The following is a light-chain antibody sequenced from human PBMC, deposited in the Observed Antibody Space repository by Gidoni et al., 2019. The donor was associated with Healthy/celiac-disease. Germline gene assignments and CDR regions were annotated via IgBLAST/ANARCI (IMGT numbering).Light chain of an antibody. Sequence: DIRQTTSPSSLSASVGDRVTITCRASQRSSSYLNWYQQKPGKAPKLLIYAASSLQRGGPSRFSGSGSGTDFTLTISSLQPEDVATYYCQQSYSTPPSSFXQXTKLEIK. J-gene: IGKJ2*04. CDR3: QQSYSTPPSS. CDR1: QRSSSY. CDR2: AAS. V-gene: IGKV1-39*01.